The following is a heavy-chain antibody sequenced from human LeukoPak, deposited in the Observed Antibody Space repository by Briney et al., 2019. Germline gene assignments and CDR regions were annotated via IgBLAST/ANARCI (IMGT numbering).Heavy chain of an antibody. Sequence: GGSERLSCAASGFTFSSYSMNWVRQAPGKGLEWVSSISSSSSYIYYADSVKGRFTISRDNAKNSLYLQMNSLRAEDTAVYYCARGAGAYVDRYLGCWGQGRLVSVSS. D-gene: IGHD3-3*01. CDR3: ARGAGAYVDRYLGC. J-gene: IGHJ4*01. CDR2: ISSSSSYI. CDR1: GFTFSSYS. V-gene: IGHV3-21*01.